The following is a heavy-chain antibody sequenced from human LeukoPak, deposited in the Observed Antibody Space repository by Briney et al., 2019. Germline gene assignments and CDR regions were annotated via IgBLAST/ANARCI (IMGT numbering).Heavy chain of an antibody. Sequence: SQTLSLTCTVSGGSISSGGYYWSWIRQPPGKGLEWIGEINHSGSTNYNPSLKSRVTISVDTSKNQFSLKLSSVTAADTAVYYCARGLIVGATDYWGQGTLVTVSS. CDR3: ARGLIVGATDY. D-gene: IGHD1-26*01. CDR1: GGSISSGGYY. J-gene: IGHJ4*02. V-gene: IGHV4-30-2*01. CDR2: INHSGST.